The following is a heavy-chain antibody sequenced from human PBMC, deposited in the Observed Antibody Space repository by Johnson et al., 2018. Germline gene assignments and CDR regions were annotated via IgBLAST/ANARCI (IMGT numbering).Heavy chain of an antibody. CDR3: AKGGVDIVVVPAATTHYYHYMDV. CDR1: GFPFRSSG. J-gene: IGHJ6*03. Sequence: QVQLVESGGGVVQPGRSLRLSCAASGFPFRSSGMHWVRQAPGKGLEWVAVISYDGSNKYYAASVKGRFTISRHNPKNTLYLQMNSLRAENPAVYYWAKGGVDIVVVPAATTHYYHYMDVWGKGTTVTVSS. V-gene: IGHV3-30*18. D-gene: IGHD2-2*03. CDR2: ISYDGSNK.